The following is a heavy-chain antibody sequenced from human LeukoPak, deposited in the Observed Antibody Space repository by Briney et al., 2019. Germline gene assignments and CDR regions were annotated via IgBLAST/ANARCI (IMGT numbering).Heavy chain of an antibody. Sequence: GASLRLSCAASGFTFSSYSMNLVRPAPGKGLEWASSISSSSSYIYYADSVKGRFTISRDNAKNSLYLQMNSLRAEDTAVYYCAEHGITMIGGVWGKGTTVTISS. CDR2: ISSSSSYI. V-gene: IGHV3-21*01. CDR3: AEHGITMIGGV. D-gene: IGHD3-10*02. CDR1: GFTFSSYS. J-gene: IGHJ6*04.